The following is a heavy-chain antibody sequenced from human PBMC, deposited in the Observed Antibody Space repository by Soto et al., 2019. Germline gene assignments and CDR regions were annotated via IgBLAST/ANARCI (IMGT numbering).Heavy chain of an antibody. J-gene: IGHJ4*02. V-gene: IGHV3-72*01. CDR2: TRDQGNGYTT. Sequence: EVQLVESGGGLVQPGGSLRLSCAASGLTLSDHYMDWVRQAPGKGLEWVGRTRDQGNGYTTEYAASVKGRFTISRDESANSVYLQITSLKTEDTAMYYCARGGGGSFDNWGQGTLVTVSS. D-gene: IGHD3-10*01. CDR1: GLTLSDHY. CDR3: ARGGGGSFDN.